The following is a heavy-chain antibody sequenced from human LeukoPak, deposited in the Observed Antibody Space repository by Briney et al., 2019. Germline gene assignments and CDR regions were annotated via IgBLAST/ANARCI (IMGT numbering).Heavy chain of an antibody. CDR3: AKGAFWSGYYAYYYYGMGV. J-gene: IGHJ6*02. CDR1: GFTFDDYA. D-gene: IGHD3-3*01. CDR2: ISWNSGSI. V-gene: IGHV3-9*01. Sequence: GGSLRLSCAASGFTFDDYAMHWVRQAPGKGLEWVSGISWNSGSIGYADSVKGRFTISRDNAKNSLYLQMNSLRAEDTALYYCAKGAFWSGYYAYYYYGMGVWGQGTTVTVSS.